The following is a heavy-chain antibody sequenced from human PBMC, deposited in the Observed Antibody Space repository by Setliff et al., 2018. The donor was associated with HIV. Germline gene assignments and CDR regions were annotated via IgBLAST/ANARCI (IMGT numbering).Heavy chain of an antibody. CDR2: IRGSGSGDTT. CDR3: ARDLTSNSNCFEP. Sequence: GGSLRLSCAASGFIFSSYAMTWVRQAPGKGLEWVSTIRGSGSGDTTHYADFVKGRFTISRDNSKNTVYLQMNSLRAEDMAIYYCARDLTSNSNCFEPWGQGTQVTVYS. V-gene: IGHV3-23*01. J-gene: IGHJ5*02. D-gene: IGHD4-4*01. CDR1: GFIFSSYA.